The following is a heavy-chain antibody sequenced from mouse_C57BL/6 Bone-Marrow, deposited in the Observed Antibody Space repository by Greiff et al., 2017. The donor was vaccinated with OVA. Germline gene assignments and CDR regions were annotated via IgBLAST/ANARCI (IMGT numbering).Heavy chain of an antibody. J-gene: IGHJ3*01. V-gene: IGHV14-4*01. CDR2: IDPENGDT. CDR3: TTSCPSWFAY. CDR1: GFNIKDDY. Sequence: VQLQQSGAELVRPGASVKLSCTASGFNIKDDYMHWVKQRPEQGLEWIGWIDPENGDTEYASKFQGKATITADTSSNTAYLQLSNLTSEDTAVYYCTTSCPSWFAYWGQGTLVTVSA.